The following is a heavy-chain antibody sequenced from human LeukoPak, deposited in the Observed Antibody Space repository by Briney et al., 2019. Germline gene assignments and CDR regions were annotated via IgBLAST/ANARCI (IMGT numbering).Heavy chain of an antibody. CDR1: GFVFSTYT. CDR3: ARDLGSGSTV. CDR2: ISSSSSYI. V-gene: IGHV3-21*01. J-gene: IGHJ4*02. D-gene: IGHD4-17*01. Sequence: GGSLRLSCTASGFVFSTYTMNWVRQAPGKGLEWVSSISSSSSYIYYADSVKGRFTISRDNAKNSLYLQMNSLRAEDTAVYYCARDLGSGSTVWGQGTLVTVSS.